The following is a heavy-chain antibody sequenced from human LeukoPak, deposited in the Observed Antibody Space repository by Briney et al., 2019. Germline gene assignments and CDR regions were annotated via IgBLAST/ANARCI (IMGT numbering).Heavy chain of an antibody. CDR1: GGSISSGGYY. Sequence: SETLSLTCTVSGGSISSGGYYWSWIRQHPGKGLEWIGYIYYSGSTYYNPSLKSRVTMSVDTSKNQFSLKLSSVTAADTAVYYCARDGTGDFPGYYYYYMDVWGKGTTVTVSS. J-gene: IGHJ6*03. D-gene: IGHD1-1*01. CDR3: ARDGTGDFPGYYYYYMDV. V-gene: IGHV4-31*03. CDR2: IYYSGST.